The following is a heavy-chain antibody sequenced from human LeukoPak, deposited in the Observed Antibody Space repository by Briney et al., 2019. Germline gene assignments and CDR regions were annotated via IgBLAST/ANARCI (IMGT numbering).Heavy chain of an antibody. D-gene: IGHD3-3*01. Sequence: GGSLTLSCAGFDSTFRSHDMSWVRQTLQKGLEWVSSIAADGASFYADSVRGRFTISGDKSESILYLQMNSLRADDTAIYYCAKGPNFYSWRAVDYWGQGSLVTVSS. J-gene: IGHJ4*02. CDR3: AKGPNFYSWRAVDY. CDR1: DSTFRSHD. CDR2: IAADGAS. V-gene: IGHV3-23*01.